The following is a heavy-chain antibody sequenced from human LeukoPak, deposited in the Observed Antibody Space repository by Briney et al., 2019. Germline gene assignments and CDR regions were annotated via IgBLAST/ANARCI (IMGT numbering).Heavy chain of an antibody. CDR2: ISGSGGST. J-gene: IGHJ6*03. D-gene: IGHD5-18*01. V-gene: IGHV3-23*01. Sequence: GGSLRLSCAASGFTFSSYAMSWVRQAPGKGLEWVSAISGSGGSTYYADSVKGRLTISRDNSKNTLYLQMNSLRAEDTAVYYCARRTRSFSYTYGDAYYYYMDVWGKGTTVIVS. CDR3: ARRTRSFSYTYGDAYYYYMDV. CDR1: GFTFSSYA.